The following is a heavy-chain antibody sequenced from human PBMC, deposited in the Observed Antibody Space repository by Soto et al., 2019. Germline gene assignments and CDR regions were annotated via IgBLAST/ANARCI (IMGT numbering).Heavy chain of an antibody. CDR1: GGSINDYY. CDR2: IHRSGRT. CDR3: VRETPDWSIYWGYFDY. J-gene: IGHJ4*02. V-gene: IGHV4-4*07. Sequence: SETLSLTCAVSGGSINDYYWSWVRQSAGKGLEWIGRIHRSGRTTYNPSLESRVTMSIDTPKNQFSLKLNSSTAADTGVFHCVRETPDWSIYWGYFDYWGQGALVTVSS. D-gene: IGHD3-9*01.